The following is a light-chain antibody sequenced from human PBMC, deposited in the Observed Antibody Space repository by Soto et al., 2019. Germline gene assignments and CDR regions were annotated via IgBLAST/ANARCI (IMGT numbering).Light chain of an antibody. J-gene: IGKJ4*01. V-gene: IGKV3-20*01. CDR2: GAS. CDR3: QQYGSSLT. Sequence: DIVLTQSPGTLSLSPGERATLSCRASQSVSSSYLAWYQQKPGQPPRLLIYGASSRATGIPDRFSGSGSGTDFTLTISRLEPEDFAVYYCQQYGSSLTVGGGTKVDIK. CDR1: QSVSSSY.